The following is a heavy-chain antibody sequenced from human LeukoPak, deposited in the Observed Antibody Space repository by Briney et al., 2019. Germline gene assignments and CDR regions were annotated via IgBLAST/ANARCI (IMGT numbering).Heavy chain of an antibody. Sequence: PSETLSLTCSVSGYSISSGYDWGWIRQPPGKGLEWIGSISHTGSTYYNPSLKRRVTISVDTSKNQFSLKLSSVTAADTAFYYCARVAYSSSWDAFDIWGQGTMLTVSS. V-gene: IGHV4-38-2*02. CDR3: ARVAYSSSWDAFDI. D-gene: IGHD6-13*01. J-gene: IGHJ3*02. CDR1: GYSISSGYD. CDR2: ISHTGST.